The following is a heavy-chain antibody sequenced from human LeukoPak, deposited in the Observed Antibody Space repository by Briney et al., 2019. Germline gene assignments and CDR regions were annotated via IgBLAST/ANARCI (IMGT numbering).Heavy chain of an antibody. V-gene: IGHV3-9*01. CDR2: ISWNSGSI. Sequence: PGGSLRLSCAASGFTFDDYAMHWVRQAPGKGLEWVSGISWNSGSIGYADSVKGRFTISRDNAKNSLYLQMNSLRAEDTALYYCAKAGPYDILTGSFDYWGQGTLVTVSS. D-gene: IGHD3-9*01. J-gene: IGHJ4*02. CDR1: GFTFDDYA. CDR3: AKAGPYDILTGSFDY.